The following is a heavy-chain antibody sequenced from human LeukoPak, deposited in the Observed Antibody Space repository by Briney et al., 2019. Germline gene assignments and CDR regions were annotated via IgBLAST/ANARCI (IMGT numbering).Heavy chain of an antibody. CDR1: GGSISSGGYS. Sequence: SETLSLTCAVSGGSISSGGYSWSWIRQPPGKGLEWIGYIYHSGSTYYSPSLDSRVTISLDTSANQFSLQLNSVTAADTAVYYCVRHDGRGGATMGAFDSWGQGSLVTVSS. J-gene: IGHJ5*01. D-gene: IGHD4/OR15-4a*01. CDR2: IYHSGST. CDR3: VRHDGRGGATMGAFDS. V-gene: IGHV4-30-2*03.